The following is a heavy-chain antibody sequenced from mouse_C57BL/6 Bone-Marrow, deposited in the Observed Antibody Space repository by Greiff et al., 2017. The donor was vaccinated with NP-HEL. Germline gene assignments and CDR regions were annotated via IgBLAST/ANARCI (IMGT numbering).Heavy chain of an antibody. CDR2: IYPGDGDT. Sequence: VKLQESGAELVKPGASVKISCKASGYAFSSYWMNWVKQRPGKGLEWIGQIYPGDGDTNYNGKFKGKATLTADKSSSTAYMQLSSLTSEDSAVYFCARRRLTAQALYYFDYWGQGTTLTVSS. V-gene: IGHV1-80*01. J-gene: IGHJ2*01. D-gene: IGHD3-2*02. CDR3: ARRRLTAQALYYFDY. CDR1: GYAFSSYW.